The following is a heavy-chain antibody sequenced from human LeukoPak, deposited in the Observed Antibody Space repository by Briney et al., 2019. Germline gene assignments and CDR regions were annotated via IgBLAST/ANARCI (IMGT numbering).Heavy chain of an antibody. CDR2: ISSSSSYI. V-gene: IGHV3-21*01. CDR3: ARYKVGKADYYGMDV. J-gene: IGHJ6*02. D-gene: IGHD1-1*01. CDR1: GFTFSSYS. Sequence: GGSLRLSCAASGFTFSSYSMNWVRQAPGKGLEWVSSISSSSSYIYYADSVKGRFTISRDNAKNSLYLQMNSLRAEDTAVYYCARYKVGKADYYGMDVWGQGTTVTVSS.